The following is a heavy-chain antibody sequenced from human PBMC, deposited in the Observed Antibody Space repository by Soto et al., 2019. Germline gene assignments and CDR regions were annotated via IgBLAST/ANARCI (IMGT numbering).Heavy chain of an antibody. V-gene: IGHV3-30-3*01. Sequence: QVQLVESGGGVVQPGRSLRLSCAASGFTFKTYAMHWVRQAPGKGLEWVAVISYDGSNEYYEDSVKGRFTISRDNSKYTLYLHMDSLRAEDTDVYYCARERAPRRLSPRDYYYGVDVWGQGTTVTVSS. CDR2: ISYDGSNE. J-gene: IGHJ6*02. CDR1: GFTFKTYA. D-gene: IGHD3-16*02. CDR3: ARERAPRRLSPRDYYYGVDV.